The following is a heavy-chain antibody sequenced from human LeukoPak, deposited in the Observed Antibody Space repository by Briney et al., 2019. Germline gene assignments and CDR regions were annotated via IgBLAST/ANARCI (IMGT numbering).Heavy chain of an antibody. J-gene: IGHJ4*02. CDR2: ISGTTNSI. CDR1: GFTFSSYA. CDR3: AKRISSGWSASSRSLDY. D-gene: IGHD6-19*01. V-gene: IGHV3-23*01. Sequence: LPGGSLRLSCLASGFTFSSYAMNWVRQAPGKGLEWVSVISGTTNSIYYVDSVKGRFTISRDNSKNTLYLQMNSLRAEDTGVYYCAKRISSGWSASSRSLDYRGQGTLVTVSS.